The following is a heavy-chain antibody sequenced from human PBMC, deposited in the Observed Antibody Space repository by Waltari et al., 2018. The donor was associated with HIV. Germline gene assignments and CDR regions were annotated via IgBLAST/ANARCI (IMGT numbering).Heavy chain of an antibody. J-gene: IGHJ4*01. CDR2: LNPRSGDT. CDR3: HRPWDSDHWGSDL. CDR1: GYTFIAYF. D-gene: IGHD3-16*01. Sequence: QDQLIQSGTEVKEPGAYLRVSCRASGYTFIAYFIHWVRQAPGQGLEWMGDLNPRSGDTEYAQKFRGRVTLTGDTSVNTAYLDLKGLRFDDTATYFCHRPWDSDHWGSDLWGQGTLVIVS. V-gene: IGHV1-2*02.